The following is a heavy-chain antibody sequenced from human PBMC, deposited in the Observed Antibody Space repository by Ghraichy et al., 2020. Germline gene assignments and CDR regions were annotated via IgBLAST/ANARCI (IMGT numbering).Heavy chain of an antibody. V-gene: IGHV3-11*06. J-gene: IGHJ6*02. D-gene: IGHD6-13*01. CDR3: ARTRLEQLSSYYSGMDF. CDR2: ISGSSSYT. Sequence: LSLTCAASGFIFSDYYMSWIRQAPGKGLEWVSYISGSSSYTKYADSVKGRFSISRDNAKNSLYLQMNSLRDEDTAVYYCARTRLEQLSSYYSGMDFWVQVTTVTVSS. CDR1: GFIFSDYY.